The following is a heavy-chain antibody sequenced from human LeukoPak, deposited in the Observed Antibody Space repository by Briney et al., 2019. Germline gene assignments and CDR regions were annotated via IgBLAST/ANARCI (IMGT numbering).Heavy chain of an antibody. CDR1: GFTVSSNY. Sequence: GGSLRLSCAVSGFTVSSNYMTWVRQAPGKGLEWVSVIYSGGGTYYADSVKGRFTISRDNAKNTLYLQMSSLRVEDTAVYYCARVTSLTGTIFDSWGQGTLVTVST. V-gene: IGHV3-66*01. CDR3: ARVTSLTGTIFDS. CDR2: IYSGGGT. D-gene: IGHD1-7*01. J-gene: IGHJ4*02.